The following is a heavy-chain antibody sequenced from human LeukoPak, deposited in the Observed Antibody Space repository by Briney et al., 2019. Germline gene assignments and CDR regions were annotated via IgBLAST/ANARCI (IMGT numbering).Heavy chain of an antibody. D-gene: IGHD2-2*01. Sequence: PGGSLRLSCAVFGFTFSNDWMSWVRQAPGKGLEWVAMIKQDGSAKYYVDSVKGRFTISRDNAKNSLYLQMSSLRAEDTAVYYCARARYCTSTSCYYYYYYGMDVWGQGTTVTVSS. CDR2: IKQDGSAK. CDR1: GFTFSNDW. J-gene: IGHJ6*02. CDR3: ARARYCTSTSCYYYYYYGMDV. V-gene: IGHV3-7*01.